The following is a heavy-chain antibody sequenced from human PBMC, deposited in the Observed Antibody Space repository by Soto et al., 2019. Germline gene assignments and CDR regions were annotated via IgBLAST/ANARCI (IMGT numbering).Heavy chain of an antibody. CDR2: IYSGGST. CDR1: GFTVSNNY. V-gene: IGHV3-66*01. J-gene: IGHJ2*01. CDR3: ARDRYYYDSRPRNWYFDL. Sequence: EVQLVESGGGLVQPGGSLRLSCAASGFTVSNNYMSWVRQAPGKGLEWVSVIYSGGSTYYADSVKGRFTISRDNSKNTLYLQMNSLRAEDTAVYYCARDRYYYDSRPRNWYFDLWGRGTLVTVSS. D-gene: IGHD3-22*01.